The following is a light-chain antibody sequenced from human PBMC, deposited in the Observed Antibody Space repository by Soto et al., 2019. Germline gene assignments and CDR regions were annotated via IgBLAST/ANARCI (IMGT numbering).Light chain of an antibody. J-gene: IGKJ1*01. CDR3: QQYETFSGT. CDR2: DAS. CDR1: QSIGGF. V-gene: IGKV1-5*01. Sequence: DIQMTQSPSSLSVSVGDRVTITCRASQSIGGFLNWYQQKPGEAPKLLIYDASALPRGVPSRFSGSGSGTKFTLTIASLQPDDFATYYCQQYETFSGTFGPGTKVEI.